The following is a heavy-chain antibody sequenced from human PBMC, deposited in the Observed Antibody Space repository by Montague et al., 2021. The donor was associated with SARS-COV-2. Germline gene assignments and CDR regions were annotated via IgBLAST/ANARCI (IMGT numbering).Heavy chain of an antibody. V-gene: IGHV3-48*04. CDR3: ARDLRWGYYDILTGYYRPLDY. Sequence: SLRLSCAASGVTFSSYSMNWVRQAPGKGLEWVSYISSSSSTIYYADSVKGRFTISRDNAKNSLYLQMNSLRAEDTAVYYCARDLRWGYYDILTGYYRPLDYWGQGTLVTVSS. CDR1: GVTFSSYS. CDR2: ISSSSSTI. D-gene: IGHD3-9*01. J-gene: IGHJ4*02.